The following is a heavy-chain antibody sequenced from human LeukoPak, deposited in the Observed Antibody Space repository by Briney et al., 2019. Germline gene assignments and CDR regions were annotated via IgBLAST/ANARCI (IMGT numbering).Heavy chain of an antibody. J-gene: IGHJ3*02. CDR2: IYSGGST. CDR1: GFTVSSNY. Sequence: PGGSLRLSXAASGFTVSSNYMSWVRQAPGKGLEWVSVIYSGGSTYYADSVKGRFTISRDNAKNTLYLQMNSLRAEDTAVYYCARYQDSSGYYYDDAFDIWGQGTMVTVSS. V-gene: IGHV3-53*01. D-gene: IGHD3-22*01. CDR3: ARYQDSSGYYYDDAFDI.